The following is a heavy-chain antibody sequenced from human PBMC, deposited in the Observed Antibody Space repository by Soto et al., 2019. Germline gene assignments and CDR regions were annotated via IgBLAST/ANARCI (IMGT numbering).Heavy chain of an antibody. J-gene: IGHJ4*02. D-gene: IGHD4-17*01. CDR2: ISGYNGNT. CDR3: AREYGNYGPDY. V-gene: IGHV1-18*01. CDR1: GYTFTTYG. Sequence: QVQLVQSGAEVKKPGASVQVSCKASGYTFTTYGLDWVRPAPGQGLEWMGWISGYNGNTNYAQKLQGRVTMTSDTSTNTAYMELRSLRSDDTAVYYCAREYGNYGPDYWGQGTLVTVSS.